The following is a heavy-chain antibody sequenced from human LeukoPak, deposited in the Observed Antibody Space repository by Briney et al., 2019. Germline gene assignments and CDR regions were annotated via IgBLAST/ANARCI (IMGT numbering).Heavy chain of an antibody. CDR1: GYTFTSYD. Sequence: ASVKVSCKASGYTFTSYDINWVRQAPGQGLEWMGWINPNSGGTNYAQKFQGRVTMTRDTSISTAYMELSRLRSDDTAVYYCARAQAQQLVPWGADYYYYMDVWGKGTTVTISS. CDR3: ARAQAQQLVPWGADYYYYMDV. J-gene: IGHJ6*03. CDR2: INPNSGGT. D-gene: IGHD6-13*01. V-gene: IGHV1-2*02.